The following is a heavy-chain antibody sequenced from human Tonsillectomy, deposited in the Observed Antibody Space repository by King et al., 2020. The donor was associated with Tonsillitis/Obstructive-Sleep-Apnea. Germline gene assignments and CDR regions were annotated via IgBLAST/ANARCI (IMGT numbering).Heavy chain of an antibody. J-gene: IGHJ4*02. V-gene: IGHV4-34*01. Sequence: GQLQQWGAGLLKPSETLSLTCAVSGGSFRGYYWSWIRQPPGKALEWIGEINHGGSTRYNPSLKSRVTISLDSSKNQFSLKLNSMTAADTAVYYCARGDLLTGYYASTDFDYWGQGTLVTVSS. CDR3: ARGDLLTGYYASTDFDY. CDR2: INHGGST. D-gene: IGHD3-9*01. CDR1: GGSFRGYY.